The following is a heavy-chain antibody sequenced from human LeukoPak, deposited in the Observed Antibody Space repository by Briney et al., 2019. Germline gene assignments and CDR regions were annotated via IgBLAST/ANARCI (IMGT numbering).Heavy chain of an antibody. D-gene: IGHD3-10*01. CDR1: GFTFSSYW. V-gene: IGHV3-7*01. CDR3: ARDQNVLLWFGEQTRDDY. CDR2: IKRDGSEK. J-gene: IGHJ4*02. Sequence: GGSLRLSCAASGFTFSSYWMSWVRQAPGKGLEWVANIKRDGSEKYYVDSVKGRFTISRDNAKNSLYLQMNSLRAEDTAVYYCARDQNVLLWFGEQTRDDYWGQGTLVTVSS.